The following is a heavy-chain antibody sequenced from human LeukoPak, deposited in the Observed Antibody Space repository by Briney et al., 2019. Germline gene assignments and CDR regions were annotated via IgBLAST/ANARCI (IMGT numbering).Heavy chain of an antibody. CDR1: GGSINSYY. V-gene: IGHV4-59*01. Sequence: KPSETLSLTCTVSGGSINSYYWSWIRKPPGQGLEWIGYIYYCGSTNYNPSLKSRVTISLHTSKNQFSLKLSSVTTADTAVYYCAREGDNYGNWFDPWGQGTLVTVSS. CDR2: IYYCGST. J-gene: IGHJ5*02. CDR3: AREGDNYGNWFDP. D-gene: IGHD5-18*01.